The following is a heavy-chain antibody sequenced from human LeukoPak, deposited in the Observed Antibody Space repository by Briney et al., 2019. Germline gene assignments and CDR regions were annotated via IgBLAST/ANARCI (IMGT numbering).Heavy chain of an antibody. CDR3: ARVAHTMVRGVSSYYYYYMDV. CDR1: GYTFTGYY. J-gene: IGHJ6*03. V-gene: IGHV1-2*02. CDR2: INPNSGGT. Sequence: ASAKVSCKASGYTFTGYYMHWVRQAPGQGLEWMGWINPNSGGTNYAQKFQGRVTMTRDTSISTAYMELSRLRSDDTAVYYCARVAHTMVRGVSSYYYYYMDVWGKGTTVTVSS. D-gene: IGHD3-10*01.